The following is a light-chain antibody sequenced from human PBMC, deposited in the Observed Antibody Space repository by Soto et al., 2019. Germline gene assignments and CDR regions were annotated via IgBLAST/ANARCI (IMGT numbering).Light chain of an antibody. CDR2: GAS. CDR3: QQFGSSPGFT. J-gene: IGKJ3*01. CDR1: QSINSPY. V-gene: IGKV3-20*01. Sequence: ELVLTQSPGTISLSPGERATLSCRASQSINSPYLAWYQQKPGHAPRLLIYGASRRASGIPDRFGGSGSGTGFSLTISSWEREDFAVYDGQQFGSSPGFTFGPGTKVDIK.